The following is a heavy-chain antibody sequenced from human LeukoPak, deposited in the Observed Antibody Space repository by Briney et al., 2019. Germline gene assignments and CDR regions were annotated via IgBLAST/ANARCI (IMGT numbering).Heavy chain of an antibody. D-gene: IGHD3-10*01. CDR2: IYYSGST. CDR3: ARVGDYYGSPFDY. V-gene: IGHV4-59*01. J-gene: IGHJ4*02. CDR1: GGSISSYY. Sequence: PSETLSLTCTVSGGSISSYYWSWIRRPPGKGLEWIGYIYYSGSTNYNPSLKSRVTISVDTSKNQFSPKLSSVTAADTAVYYCARVGDYYGSPFDYWGQGTLVTVSS.